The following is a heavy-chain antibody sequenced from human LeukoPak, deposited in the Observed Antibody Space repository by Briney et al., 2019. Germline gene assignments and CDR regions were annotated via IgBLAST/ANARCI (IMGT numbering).Heavy chain of an antibody. CDR1: GGSISSGGYY. CDR2: IYHSGST. D-gene: IGHD4-23*01. CDR3: ARDTVVPYWYFDL. V-gene: IGHV4-30-2*01. J-gene: IGHJ2*01. Sequence: SETLSLTCTVSGGSISSGGYYWSWIRQPPGKGLEWIGYIYHSGSTYYNPSLKSRVTISVDRSKNQFSLKLSSVTAADTAVYYCARDTVVPYWYFDLWGRGTLVTVYS.